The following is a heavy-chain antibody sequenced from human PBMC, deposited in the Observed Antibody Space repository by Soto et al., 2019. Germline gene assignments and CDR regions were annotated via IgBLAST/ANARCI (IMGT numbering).Heavy chain of an antibody. CDR2: IIPVLGLT. V-gene: IGHV1-69*04. D-gene: IGHD3-9*01. Sequence: ASVKVSCKASGGSFNSYAISWVRQAPGQGLEWMGRIIPVLGLTNYAEKFQGRFTITADTADKSTTVAYMELTSLRSEDTAVYYCARAPDRYFVRKEYDYWGQGTLVTVSS. CDR3: ARAPDRYFVRKEYDY. CDR1: GGSFNSYA. J-gene: IGHJ4*02.